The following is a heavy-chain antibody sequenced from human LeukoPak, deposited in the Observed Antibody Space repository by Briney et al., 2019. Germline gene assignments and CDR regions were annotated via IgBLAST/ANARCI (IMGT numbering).Heavy chain of an antibody. J-gene: IGHJ4*02. V-gene: IGHV3-23*01. CDR3: AKQLGYCSDGSCYFPY. Sequence: PGGSLRLSCAASGFTFSSYAVSWVRQAPGKGLEWVSAISGSGGSTYYADSVKGRFTISRDNSKSTLCLQMNSLRAEDTAVYYCAKQLGYCSDGSCYFPYWGQGTLVTVSS. CDR1: GFTFSSYA. D-gene: IGHD2-15*01. CDR2: ISGSGGST.